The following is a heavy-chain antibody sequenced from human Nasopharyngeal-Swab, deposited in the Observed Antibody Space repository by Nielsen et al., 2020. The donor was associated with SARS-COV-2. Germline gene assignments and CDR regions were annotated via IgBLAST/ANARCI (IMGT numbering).Heavy chain of an antibody. CDR1: GFTFSSYS. Sequence: GESLKISCAASGFTFSSYSMNWVRQAPRKGLEWVSYISSSSSTIYYADSVKGRFTISRDNAKNSLYLQMNSLRDEDTAVYYCARYSSSSGYWGQGTLVTVSS. D-gene: IGHD6-13*01. CDR3: ARYSSSSGY. CDR2: ISSSSSTI. J-gene: IGHJ4*02. V-gene: IGHV3-48*02.